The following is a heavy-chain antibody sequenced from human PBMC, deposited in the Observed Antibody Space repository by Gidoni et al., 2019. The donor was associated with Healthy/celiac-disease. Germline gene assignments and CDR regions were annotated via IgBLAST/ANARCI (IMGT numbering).Heavy chain of an antibody. D-gene: IGHD3-22*01. V-gene: IGHV3-11*04. Sequence: YGDSVKGRFTISRDNAKNSLYLQMNSLRAEDTAVYYCAANYDSSGYYPRLFDYWGQGTLVTVSS. J-gene: IGHJ4*02. CDR3: AANYDSSGYYPRLFDY.